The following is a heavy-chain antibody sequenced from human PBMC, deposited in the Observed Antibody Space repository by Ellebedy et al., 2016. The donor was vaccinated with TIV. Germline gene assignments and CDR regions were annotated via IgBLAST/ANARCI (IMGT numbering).Heavy chain of an antibody. Sequence: MPSETLSLTCAVSGGSFSGYYWTWIRQSPTKGLEWIGEINHSGSTNYNPSLKSRVTISVDTSKNQVSLTLSSVTAADTAVYYCATRILAVALNAFDIWGKGTMVTVSS. CDR3: ATRILAVALNAFDI. CDR1: GGSFSGYY. J-gene: IGHJ3*02. D-gene: IGHD6-19*01. CDR2: INHSGST. V-gene: IGHV4-34*01.